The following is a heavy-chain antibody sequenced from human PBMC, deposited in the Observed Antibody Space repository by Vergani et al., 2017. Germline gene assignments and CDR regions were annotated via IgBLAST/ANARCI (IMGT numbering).Heavy chain of an antibody. D-gene: IGHD1-1*01. CDR3: ARHTTYTDS. CDR1: EYSFGNYW. V-gene: IGHV5-51*01. J-gene: IGHJ4*02. Sequence: EVELVQSGPEMRKPGESLKISCKGSEYSFGNYWIGWVRQMPGKGLEWMGIIYPADSDTRYSPSFQGQINISAYKSISTTFLQWDSLKASDTPLYYCARHTTYTDSWGQGTLVTVSS. CDR2: IYPADSDT.